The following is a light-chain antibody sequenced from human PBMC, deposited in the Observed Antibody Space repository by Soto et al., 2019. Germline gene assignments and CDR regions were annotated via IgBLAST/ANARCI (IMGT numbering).Light chain of an antibody. CDR3: QRYNTWPLT. Sequence: ETVMTQSPATLSVSPGERATLSCRASQSVSSNLAWYQQKPGQAPRLLIYDASTRATGIPARFSGSGSGTEFTLTISSLQSEDFAVYYCQRYNTWPLTFGPGTKVDIK. V-gene: IGKV3-15*01. CDR2: DAS. J-gene: IGKJ3*01. CDR1: QSVSSN.